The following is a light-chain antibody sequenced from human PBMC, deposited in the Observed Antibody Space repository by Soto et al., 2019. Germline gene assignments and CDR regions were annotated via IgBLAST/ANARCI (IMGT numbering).Light chain of an antibody. J-gene: IGKJ2*01. V-gene: IGKV3-11*01. CDR1: QSVSSY. CDR2: DAS. CDR3: QQRFNWPRFT. Sequence: EIVLTQSPATLSLSPGERATLSCRASQSVSSYLAWYQQKPGQAPRLLIYDASNRATGIPARFSGGGSGTVFTLPISCLEPEDFAVYYCQQRFNWPRFTFGQGTKLEIK.